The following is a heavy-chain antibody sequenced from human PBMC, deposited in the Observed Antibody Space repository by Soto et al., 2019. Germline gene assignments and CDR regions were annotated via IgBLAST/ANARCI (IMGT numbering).Heavy chain of an antibody. J-gene: IGHJ4*02. D-gene: IGHD2-2*01. V-gene: IGHV4-59*01. CDR2: IYYSGST. CDR3: ATYYCTTATCYYFDH. Sequence: SETLSLTCTVSGDSIISYYCIWIRHTPVKGLEWIGYIYYSGSTNYNPSLKSRVSFSVDTSKNQFSLKLSSVTAADTAVYYCATYYCTTATCYYFDHWGQGTLVTVSS. CDR1: GDSIISYY.